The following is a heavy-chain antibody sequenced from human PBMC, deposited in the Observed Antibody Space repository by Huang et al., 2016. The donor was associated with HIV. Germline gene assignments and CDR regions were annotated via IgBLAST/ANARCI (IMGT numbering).Heavy chain of an antibody. Sequence: EVQLAQSGPEVKKPGESLKISCKGSGFSFTNYWIGWVRQVPGKGLEWMGIIYAGDSATKYSPSFQGQVTISADKSISTAYLQWSSLKASDTAMYYCVRSTSGYYYRTDYWGQGTLVTVSS. J-gene: IGHJ4*02. D-gene: IGHD3-22*01. CDR3: VRSTSGYYYRTDY. CDR1: GFSFTNYW. CDR2: IYAGDSAT. V-gene: IGHV5-51*01.